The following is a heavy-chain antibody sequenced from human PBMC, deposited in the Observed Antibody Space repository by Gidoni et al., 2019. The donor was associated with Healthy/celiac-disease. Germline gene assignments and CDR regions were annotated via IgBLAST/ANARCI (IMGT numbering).Heavy chain of an antibody. CDR3: ARDRNDFWSGYFAGYYYGMDV. Sequence: QVQLVESRGGVVQPGRSLRLSCAASGFTFSGYGLHWVRQAPGKGLEWVAVIWYDGSNKYYADSVKGRFTISRDNSKNTLYLQMNSLRAEDTAVYYCARDRNDFWSGYFAGYYYGMDVWGQGTTVTVSS. V-gene: IGHV3-33*01. J-gene: IGHJ6*02. CDR2: IWYDGSNK. D-gene: IGHD3-3*01. CDR1: GFTFSGYG.